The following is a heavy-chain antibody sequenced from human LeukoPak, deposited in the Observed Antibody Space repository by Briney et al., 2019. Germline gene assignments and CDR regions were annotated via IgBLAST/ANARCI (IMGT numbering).Heavy chain of an antibody. Sequence: PSETLSLTCTVSGGSMTHYFWNWIRQPPGKGLEWIGYTHTSGSPDYSRSLKSRVTISLDTSKNQFSLNLTSVTAADTAVFYCARSVSAYAGRGWFDPWGQGTLVTVSS. CDR1: GGSMTHYF. D-gene: IGHD5-12*01. CDR2: THTSGSP. CDR3: ARSVSAYAGRGWFDP. J-gene: IGHJ5*02. V-gene: IGHV4-4*09.